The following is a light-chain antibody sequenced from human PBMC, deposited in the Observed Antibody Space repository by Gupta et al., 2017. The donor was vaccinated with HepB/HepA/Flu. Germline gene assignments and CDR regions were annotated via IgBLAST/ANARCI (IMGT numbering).Light chain of an antibody. J-gene: IGLJ3*02. CDR2: SNN. CDR3: AAWDDSLNGPV. CDR1: SSNIGSNT. Sequence: VLPTPPSASGTPGQRVTISCSGSSSNIGSNTVNWYQQRPGTAPKLLIYSNNQRPSGVPDRFSGSKSGTSASLAISGLQAEDEADYYCAAWDDSLNGPVFGGGTKLTVL. V-gene: IGLV1-44*01.